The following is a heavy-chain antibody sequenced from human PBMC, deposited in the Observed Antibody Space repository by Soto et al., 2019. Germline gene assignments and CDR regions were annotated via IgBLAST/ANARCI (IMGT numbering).Heavy chain of an antibody. J-gene: IGHJ3*02. Sequence: ASVKVSCKASGYTFTNYGISWVRQAPGQGLEWMGWISAYNGNTNYAQKLQGRVTMTTDTSTSTANMELRSLRSDDTAVYYCARVQGHYYDSSGYYRYDAFDIWGQGTMVTVSS. V-gene: IGHV1-18*01. CDR1: GYTFTNYG. CDR2: ISAYNGNT. D-gene: IGHD3-22*01. CDR3: ARVQGHYYDSSGYYRYDAFDI.